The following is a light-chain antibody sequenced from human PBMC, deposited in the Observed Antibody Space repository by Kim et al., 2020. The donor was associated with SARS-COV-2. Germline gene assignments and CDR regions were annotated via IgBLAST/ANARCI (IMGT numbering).Light chain of an antibody. CDR2: DVS. CDR3: CSYAGSPYV. Sequence: PEQSLPISCSGTSSDVATYNLVSWYQRHPGKAPKLMIYDVSKRTSGVSSRFSGSKSGNTASLTISGLQAEDEADYYCCSYAGSPYVFGTGTKVTVL. J-gene: IGLJ1*01. CDR1: SSDVATYNL. V-gene: IGLV2-23*02.